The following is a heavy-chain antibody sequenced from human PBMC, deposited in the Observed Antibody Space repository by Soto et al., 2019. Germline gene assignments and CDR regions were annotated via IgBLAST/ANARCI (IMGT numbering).Heavy chain of an antibody. CDR3: ARVQLTHYGSGSYYNARWFDP. CDR2: IYYSGST. D-gene: IGHD3-10*01. CDR1: GGSISSYY. V-gene: IGHV4-59*01. Sequence: SETLSLTCTVSGGSISSYYWSWTRQPPGKGLEWIGYIYYSGSTNYNPSLKSRVTISVDTSKNQFSLKLSSVTAADTAVYYCARVQLTHYGSGSYYNARWFDPWGQGTLVTVSS. J-gene: IGHJ5*02.